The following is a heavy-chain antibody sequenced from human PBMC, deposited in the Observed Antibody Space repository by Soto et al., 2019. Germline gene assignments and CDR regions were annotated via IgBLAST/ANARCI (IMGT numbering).Heavy chain of an antibody. Sequence: GGSLRLSCAASGFTFDEYGMSWVRQAPGKGLEWVSGINWNAGSTAYADSVKGRFTISRDNAKNSLYLHMNSLRVEDTALYHCARDMGSSDGDSFDIWGQGTMVTVSS. J-gene: IGHJ3*02. D-gene: IGHD6-13*01. V-gene: IGHV3-20*01. CDR1: GFTFDEYG. CDR3: ARDMGSSDGDSFDI. CDR2: INWNAGST.